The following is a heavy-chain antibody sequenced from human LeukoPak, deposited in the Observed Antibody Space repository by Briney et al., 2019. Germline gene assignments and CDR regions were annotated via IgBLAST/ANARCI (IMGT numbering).Heavy chain of an antibody. D-gene: IGHD6-19*01. V-gene: IGHV4-39*01. CDR2: FSYSVNT. CDR1: GGSISSSSYY. Sequence: MASETLSLTCSVSGGSISSSSYYWGWIRQPPGKGLEWIGSFSYSVNTYYNPSLRGRVTISVDTSKNQFSLKLSSVTAADTAVYYCARHSIVGQWLVPFDYWGQGTLVTVSS. J-gene: IGHJ4*02. CDR3: ARHSIVGQWLVPFDY.